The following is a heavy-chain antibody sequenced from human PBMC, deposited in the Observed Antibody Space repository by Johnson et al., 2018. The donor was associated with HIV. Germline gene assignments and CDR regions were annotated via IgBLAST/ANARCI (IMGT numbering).Heavy chain of an antibody. CDR2: ISFDENNK. CDR1: GFTFSDYF. CDR3: AKGDPSRYAFDF. V-gene: IGHV3-30-3*01. Sequence: QLVESGGGVVQPGRSLRLSCAASGFTFSDYFMHWVRQAPGKGLEWVSIISFDENNKNYADSVKGRFTISRDNSKNTLWLQMNSLRAEDTSLYYCAKGDPSRYAFDFWGLGTLVTVSS. J-gene: IGHJ3*01.